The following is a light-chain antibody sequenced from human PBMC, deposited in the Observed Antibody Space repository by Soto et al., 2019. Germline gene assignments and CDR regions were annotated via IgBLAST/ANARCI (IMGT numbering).Light chain of an antibody. V-gene: IGKV1-5*03. Sequence: DIQMTQSPSTLSASVGDRVTITCRASQSISSWLAWYQQKPGKAPKLLIYKASSLESGVPSRFSGSGSGTEFPLTISSLQPDDVATYFCQQYDTYPVTFGQGTKVEIK. CDR1: QSISSW. CDR2: KAS. J-gene: IGKJ1*01. CDR3: QQYDTYPVT.